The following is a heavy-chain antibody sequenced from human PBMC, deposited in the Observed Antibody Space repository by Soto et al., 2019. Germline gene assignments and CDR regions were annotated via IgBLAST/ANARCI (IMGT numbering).Heavy chain of an antibody. D-gene: IGHD3-22*01. V-gene: IGHV1-69*13. CDR3: ARDNPNYYYDRSLGY. CDR2: IIPIFGTA. J-gene: IGHJ4*02. CDR1: GGTFSSYA. Sequence: SVKVSCKASGGTFSSYAISWVRQAPGQGLEWMGGIIPIFGTANYAQKFQGRVTITADESTSTAYMELSSLRSEDTAVYYCARDNPNYYYDRSLGYWGQGTLVTVSS.